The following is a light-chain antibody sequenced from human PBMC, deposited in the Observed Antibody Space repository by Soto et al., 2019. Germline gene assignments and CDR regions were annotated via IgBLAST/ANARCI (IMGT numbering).Light chain of an antibody. CDR1: SSDVGGHNY. Sequence: QSVLTQPRSVSGSPGQSVTISCTGTSSDVGGHNYVSRYQQHPGKAPQLMIYDVTKRPSGVPDRFSGSKSGSTASLTISGLQAEDEADYYCCSYAGSYTYVFGTGTKVTVL. V-gene: IGLV2-11*01. J-gene: IGLJ1*01. CDR3: CSYAGSYTYV. CDR2: DVT.